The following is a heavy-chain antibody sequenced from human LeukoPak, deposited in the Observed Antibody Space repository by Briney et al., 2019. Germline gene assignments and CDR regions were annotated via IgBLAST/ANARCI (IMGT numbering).Heavy chain of an antibody. J-gene: IGHJ4*02. CDR2: IYYSGST. Sequence: SETLSLTCTVSGGSISSSSYYWGWIRQPPGKGLEWIGSIYYSGSTYYNPSLKSRVTISVDTSKNQFSLKLSSVTAADTAVYYCARLTNDDFWSGYYSWGQGTLVTVSS. V-gene: IGHV4-39*01. CDR3: ARLTNDDFWSGYYS. CDR1: GGSISSSSYY. D-gene: IGHD3-3*01.